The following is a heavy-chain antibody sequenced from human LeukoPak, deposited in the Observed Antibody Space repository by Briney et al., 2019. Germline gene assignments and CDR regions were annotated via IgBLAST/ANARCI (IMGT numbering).Heavy chain of an antibody. Sequence: KPSETLSLTCTVSGGSISSSSYYWGWIRQPPGKGLEWIGSIYYSGSTYYNPSLKSRVTISVDTSKNQFSLKLSSVTAADTAVYYCARDPASNRYSYGVWFDPWGQGTLVTVSS. J-gene: IGHJ5*02. CDR3: ARDPASNRYSYGVWFDP. CDR2: IYYSGST. CDR1: GGSISSSSYY. D-gene: IGHD5-18*01. V-gene: IGHV4-39*07.